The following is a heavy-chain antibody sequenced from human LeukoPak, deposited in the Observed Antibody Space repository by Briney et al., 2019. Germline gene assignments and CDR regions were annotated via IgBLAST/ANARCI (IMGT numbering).Heavy chain of an antibody. J-gene: IGHJ5*02. CDR3: ARGHDFWSGYLNPPFDP. CDR2: IIPIFGTA. V-gene: IGHV1-69*05. Sequence: SVKVSCKASGGTFSSYAISWVRQAPGQGLEWMGGIIPIFGTANYAQKFQGRVTITTDESTSTANMELSSLRSEDTAVYYCARGHDFWSGYLNPPFDPWGQGTLVTVSS. D-gene: IGHD3-3*01. CDR1: GGTFSSYA.